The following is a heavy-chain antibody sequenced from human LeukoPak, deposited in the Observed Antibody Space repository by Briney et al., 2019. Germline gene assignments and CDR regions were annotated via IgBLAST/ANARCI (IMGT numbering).Heavy chain of an antibody. CDR1: GFTFSSYA. D-gene: IGHD6-19*01. CDR3: AKAPQWLVGKFDY. V-gene: IGHV3-23*01. CDR2: ISGSGGST. Sequence: PGGSLRLSCTASGFTFSSYAMSWVRQAPGKGLEWVSAISGSGGSTYYADSVKGRFTISRDNSKNTLYLQMNSLRAEDTAVYYCAKAPQWLVGKFDYWGQGTLVTVSS. J-gene: IGHJ4*02.